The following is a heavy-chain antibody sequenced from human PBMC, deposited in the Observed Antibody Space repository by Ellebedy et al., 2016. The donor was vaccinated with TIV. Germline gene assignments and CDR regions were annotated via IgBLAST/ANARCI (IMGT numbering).Heavy chain of an antibody. Sequence: SETLSLTXTVSGGSISSYYWSWIRQPPGKGLEWIGYIYYSGSTNYNPSLKSRVTISVDTSKNQFSLKLSSVTAADTAVYYCARGSGSYYSLYYGMDVWGQGTTVTVSS. V-gene: IGHV4-59*01. J-gene: IGHJ6*02. CDR2: IYYSGST. D-gene: IGHD3-10*01. CDR3: ARGSGSYYSLYYGMDV. CDR1: GGSISSYY.